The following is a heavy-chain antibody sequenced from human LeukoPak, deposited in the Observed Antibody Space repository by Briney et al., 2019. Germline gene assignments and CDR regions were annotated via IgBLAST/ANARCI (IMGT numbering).Heavy chain of an antibody. CDR2: IYYSGST. V-gene: IGHV4-39*01. CDR1: GGSISSSGYY. Sequence: KPSETLSLTCTVSGGSISSSGYYWGCIRQPPGRGLEWIGSIYYSGSTYYNPSLKSRVTISVDTSKNQFSLKLSSVSAADTAVYYCARLGGSSWYFTWFDPWGQGTLVTVSS. D-gene: IGHD6-13*01. CDR3: ARLGGSSWYFTWFDP. J-gene: IGHJ5*02.